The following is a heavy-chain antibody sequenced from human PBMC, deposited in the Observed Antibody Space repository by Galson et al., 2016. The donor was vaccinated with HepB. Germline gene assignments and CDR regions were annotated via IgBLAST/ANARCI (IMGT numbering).Heavy chain of an antibody. CDR2: INTDGSRT. V-gene: IGHV3-74*01. D-gene: IGHD2/OR15-2a*01. CDR1: GFTFSSYW. J-gene: IGHJ6*02. Sequence: SLRLSCAASGFTFSSYWMHWVRQAPGRGLVWVSRINTDGSRTNYADSVKGRVTISRDNAKNTLYLQMNSLRAEDTAVYYCARAGFKGFSNGMDVWGQGTTVTVCS. CDR3: ARAGFKGFSNGMDV.